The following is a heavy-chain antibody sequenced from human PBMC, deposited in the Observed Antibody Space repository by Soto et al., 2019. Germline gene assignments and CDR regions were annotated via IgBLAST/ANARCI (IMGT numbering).Heavy chain of an antibody. CDR2: INHSGST. J-gene: IGHJ5*02. CDR3: ARRRPPTTRYNWCDP. CDR1: GGSFSGYY. Sequence: QVQLQQWGAGLLKPSETLSLTCAVYGGSFSGYYWSWIRQPPGKGLEWIGEINHSGSTNYNPSLTSRVTIAVDTSQNQFSLKLSAVTAADTAVYYCARRRPPTTRYNWCDPWGQGTLVTVSS. D-gene: IGHD1-1*01. V-gene: IGHV4-34*01.